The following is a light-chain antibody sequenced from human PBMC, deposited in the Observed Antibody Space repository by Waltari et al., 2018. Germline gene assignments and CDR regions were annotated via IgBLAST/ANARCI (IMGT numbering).Light chain of an antibody. Sequence: DLQMTQSPSTLSASVGDRVTITCRASQSPSGHLAWYQQRPGRAPDLLIHQTSTLESGVPPRFSGGGSGTEYTLTISSLRPDDVGVYYCQQYGSYPRTFGQGTKVDIK. J-gene: IGKJ2*02. CDR2: QTS. V-gene: IGKV1-5*03. CDR1: QSPSGH. CDR3: QQYGSYPRT.